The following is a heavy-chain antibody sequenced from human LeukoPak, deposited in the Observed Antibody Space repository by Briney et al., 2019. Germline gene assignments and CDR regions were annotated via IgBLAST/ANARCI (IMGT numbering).Heavy chain of an antibody. Sequence: GGSLRLSCAASGFTFATYAMSWVRQAPGKGLEWVSGISGFGGSTYYADSVKGRFTISRGNSKNTLYLQMNSLRAEDTAIYYCAKDRNIAVAEIFDYWGQGTLVTASS. D-gene: IGHD6-19*01. V-gene: IGHV3-23*01. CDR2: ISGFGGST. CDR3: AKDRNIAVAEIFDY. CDR1: GFTFATYA. J-gene: IGHJ4*02.